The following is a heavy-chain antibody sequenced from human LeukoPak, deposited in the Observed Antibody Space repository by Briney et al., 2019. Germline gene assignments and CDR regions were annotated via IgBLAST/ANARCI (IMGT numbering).Heavy chain of an antibody. CDR1: GFTFSSYA. CDR2: IYSGGST. D-gene: IGHD6-13*01. V-gene: IGHV3-53*01. CDR3: ARDANSSSWEAFDI. Sequence: GGSLRLSCAASGFTFSSYAMSWVRQAPGKGLEWVSVIYSGGSTYYADSVKGRFTISRDNSKNTLYLQMNSLRAEDTAVYYCARDANSSSWEAFDIWGQGTMVTVSS. J-gene: IGHJ3*02.